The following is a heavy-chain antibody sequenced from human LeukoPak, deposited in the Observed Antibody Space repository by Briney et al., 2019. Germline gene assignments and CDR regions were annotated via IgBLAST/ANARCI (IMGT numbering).Heavy chain of an antibody. J-gene: IGHJ4*02. CDR1: GFTFSSYS. V-gene: IGHV3-48*01. Sequence: AGGSLRLSCAASGFTFSSYSMNWVRQASGKGLEWVSYISSSSSTIYYADSVKGRFTISRDNAKNSLYLQMNSLRAEDTAVYYCARDRNNWNDDSFDYWGQGTLVTVSS. CDR3: ARDRNNWNDDSFDY. CDR2: ISSSSSTI. D-gene: IGHD1-20*01.